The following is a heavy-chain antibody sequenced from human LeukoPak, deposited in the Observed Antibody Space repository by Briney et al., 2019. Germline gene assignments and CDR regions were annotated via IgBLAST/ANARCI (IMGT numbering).Heavy chain of an antibody. D-gene: IGHD6-19*01. CDR1: GDSISSDVYY. J-gene: IGHJ4*02. V-gene: IGHV4-31*03. Sequence: SQTLSLTCTVSGDSISSDVYYWRWIRQLPGKGLEWIGYIYYSGTTYYTPSLKSRVMISVDTSKNQFSLRLSSVTAADTAVYYCASLKRHSAWETCYWGQGTLVTVSS. CDR3: ASLKRHSAWETCY. CDR2: IYYSGTT.